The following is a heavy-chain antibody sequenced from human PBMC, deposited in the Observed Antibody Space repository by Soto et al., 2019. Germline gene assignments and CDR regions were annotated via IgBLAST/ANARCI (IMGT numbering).Heavy chain of an antibody. Sequence: QVQLQESGPGLVKPSETLSLTCTVSGGSISLERFYWTWIRQPPGKGLEWIGYVSHPGATNYNPSLHSRVDISVDSSRTPSSLKLRSLTAADTVGYFCAREFSSAHIPYYDFWGQGTPVSVSA. CDR3: AREFSSAHIPYYDF. CDR1: GGSISLERFY. CDR2: VSHPGAT. V-gene: IGHV4-61*01. J-gene: IGHJ4*02.